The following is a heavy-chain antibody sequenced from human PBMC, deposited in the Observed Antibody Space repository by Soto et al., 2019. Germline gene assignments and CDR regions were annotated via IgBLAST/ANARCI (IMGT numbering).Heavy chain of an antibody. CDR3: SRDDVYCSGGGCYGVPMDV. Sequence: GGSLRLSCAASGFTVSSKYMSWVRQAPGKGLVLVLLIHSVCYIYYLDFVKGSFTIFRDSSENMLFLQMNSLRVGDTAMYFFSRDDVYCSGGGCYGVPMDVWGKGTTVTVSS. CDR1: GFTVSSKY. J-gene: IGHJ6*03. D-gene: IGHD2-15*01. CDR2: IHSVCYI. V-gene: IGHV3-66*01.